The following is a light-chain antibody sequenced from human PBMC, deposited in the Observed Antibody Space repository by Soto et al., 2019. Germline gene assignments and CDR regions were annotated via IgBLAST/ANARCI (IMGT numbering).Light chain of an antibody. CDR2: DVS. CDR1: SSDVGGYNY. V-gene: IGLV2-14*01. J-gene: IGLJ1*01. Sequence: QSVLTQPASESGSPGQSITISCTGTSSDVGGYNYVSWYQQHPGKAPKLMIYDVSNRPSGVSNRFSGSKSGYTASLTISGLQAEDEADYYCSSYTSSTTLYVFGTGTKVTVL. CDR3: SSYTSSTTLYV.